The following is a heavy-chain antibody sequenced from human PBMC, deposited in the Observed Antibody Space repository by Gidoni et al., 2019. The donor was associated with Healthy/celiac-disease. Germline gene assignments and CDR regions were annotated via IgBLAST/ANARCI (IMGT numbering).Heavy chain of an antibody. J-gene: IGHJ4*02. CDR3: ATRETQRYDILTGWGGWWQFDY. D-gene: IGHD3-9*01. Sequence: QVQLVQSGAEVKKPGASVKVSCKVSGYTLTELSMHGVRQAPGKGLEWMGGFDPEDGETIYAQKCQGRVTMTEDTSTDTAYMELSSLRSEDTAVYYCATRETQRYDILTGWGGWWQFDYWGQGTLVTVSS. V-gene: IGHV1-24*01. CDR1: GYTLTELS. CDR2: FDPEDGET.